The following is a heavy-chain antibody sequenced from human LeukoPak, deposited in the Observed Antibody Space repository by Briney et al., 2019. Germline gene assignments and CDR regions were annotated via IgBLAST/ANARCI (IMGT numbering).Heavy chain of an antibody. D-gene: IGHD2-8*01. V-gene: IGHV1-2*06. Sequence: ASVKVSCKASGYTFTGYYMHWVRQAPGQGLEWMGRINPNSGGTNYAQKFQSRVTMTRDTSISTAYMELSRLRSDDTAVYYCARSPPGLIYMDVWGKGTTVSVSS. CDR2: INPNSGGT. J-gene: IGHJ6*03. CDR3: ARSPPGLIYMDV. CDR1: GYTFTGYY.